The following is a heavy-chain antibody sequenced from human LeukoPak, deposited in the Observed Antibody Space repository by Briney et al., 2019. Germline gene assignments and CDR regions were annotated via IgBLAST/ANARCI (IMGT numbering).Heavy chain of an antibody. Sequence: PSETLSLTCTVSGGSISSYYWSWIRQPPGKGLEWIGYIYYSGSTNYNPSLKSRVTLSVDTSKNQFSLKLSSVTAADTAVYYCARDNDFWSGLNHDAFDIWGQGTMVTVSS. D-gene: IGHD3-3*01. V-gene: IGHV4-59*12. J-gene: IGHJ3*02. CDR1: GGSISSYY. CDR2: IYYSGST. CDR3: ARDNDFWSGLNHDAFDI.